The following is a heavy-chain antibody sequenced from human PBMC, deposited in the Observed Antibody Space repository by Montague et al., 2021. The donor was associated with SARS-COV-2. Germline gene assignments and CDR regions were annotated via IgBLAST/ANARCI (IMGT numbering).Heavy chain of an antibody. D-gene: IGHD3-16*01. CDR2: IYNSGST. Sequence: SETLSLTCTVSGDSISGSHWSWIRQPPGKGLEWIGYIYNSGSTNYNPALESRVTLTVSASNNQFYLTLSSVTAADTAVYYCARLTGTRVYYYVYGLDVWGQGTTVTVSS. V-gene: IGHV4-4*09. J-gene: IGHJ6*02. CDR1: GDSISGSH. CDR3: ARLTGTRVYYYVYGLDV.